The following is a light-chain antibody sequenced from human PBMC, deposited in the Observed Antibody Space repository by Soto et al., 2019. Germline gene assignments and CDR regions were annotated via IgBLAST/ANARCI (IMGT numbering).Light chain of an antibody. J-gene: IGKJ1*01. CDR1: QSINSW. CDR2: DAS. Sequence: DIQLTQSPFTLSASVGDRVTITCLASQSINSWLAWYQQKPGEAPKLLIYDASALPRGVPSRFSGSGSGTKFTLTIASLQPDDFATYYCQQYETFSGTFGPGTKVDI. V-gene: IGKV1-5*01. CDR3: QQYETFSGT.